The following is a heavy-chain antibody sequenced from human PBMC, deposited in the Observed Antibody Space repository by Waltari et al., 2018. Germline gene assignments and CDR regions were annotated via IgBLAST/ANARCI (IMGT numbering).Heavy chain of an antibody. CDR2: ISYDGSNK. D-gene: IGHD6-6*01. V-gene: IGHV3-30*18. CDR3: AKAGSSDLYYYYYMDV. Sequence: QVQLVESGGGVVQPGRSLRLSCAASGFTFSSYGMHWVRQAPGKGLEWVAVISYDGSNKYYADSVKGRFTISRDNSKNTLYLQMNSLRAEDTAVYDCAKAGSSDLYYYYYMDVWGKGTTVTISS. CDR1: GFTFSSYG. J-gene: IGHJ6*03.